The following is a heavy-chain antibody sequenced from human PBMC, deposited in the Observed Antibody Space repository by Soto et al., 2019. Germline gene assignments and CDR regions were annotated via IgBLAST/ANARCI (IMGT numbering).Heavy chain of an antibody. D-gene: IGHD3-16*01. V-gene: IGHV4-59*01. Sequence: SETLSLTCTVSGGSITDYYWSWIRQPPGKALEWIGYGYHSVSIHYNPSLKTRVTISVDTSENQFSLRLSSITAADTAVYYCARAFAGFGAYWYFDLWGRGTLVTVSS. J-gene: IGHJ2*01. CDR2: GYHSVSI. CDR3: ARAFAGFGAYWYFDL. CDR1: GGSITDYY.